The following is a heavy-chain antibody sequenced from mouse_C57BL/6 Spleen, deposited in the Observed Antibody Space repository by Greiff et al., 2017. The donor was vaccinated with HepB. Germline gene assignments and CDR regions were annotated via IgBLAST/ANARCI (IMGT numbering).Heavy chain of an antibody. V-gene: IGHV1-82*01. Sequence: VQLQQSGPELVKPGASVKISCKASGYAFSSSWMNWVKQRPGKGLEWIGRIYPGDGDTNYNGKFKGKATLTADKSSSTAYMQLSSLTSEDSAVYFCAVTTRDVDYGGQGTTLPGSS. J-gene: IGHJ2*01. CDR3: AVTTRDVDY. CDR2: IYPGDGDT. CDR1: GYAFSSSW. D-gene: IGHD2-12*01.